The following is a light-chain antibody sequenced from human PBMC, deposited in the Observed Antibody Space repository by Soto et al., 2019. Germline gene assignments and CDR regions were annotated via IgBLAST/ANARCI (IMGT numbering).Light chain of an antibody. CDR2: GAS. J-gene: IGKJ1*01. V-gene: IGKV3-20*01. Sequence: EIVLTQSPGTLSFSPGERATLSCRASQSVSSSYLAWYPQKPGQAPRLLIYGASSRATCIPDRFSGSGSGTDFTLTISRLEPEDFAVYYCQQYGSSPSTFGQGTKVEIK. CDR3: QQYGSSPST. CDR1: QSVSSSY.